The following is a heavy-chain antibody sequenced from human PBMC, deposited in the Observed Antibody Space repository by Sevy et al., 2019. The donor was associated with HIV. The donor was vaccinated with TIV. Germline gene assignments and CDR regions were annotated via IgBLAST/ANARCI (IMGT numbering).Heavy chain of an antibody. Sequence: GGSLRLSCTASGFTFGDYAMSWVRQAPGKGLQWVGFIRSKAYGGTTEYAASVKGRFTISRDDSKSIAYLQMNSLKTEDTAVYYCTRDIDSCSGGSCYPTYDYWGQRTLVTVSS. CDR2: IRSKAYGGTT. V-gene: IGHV3-49*04. D-gene: IGHD2-15*01. CDR1: GFTFGDYA. CDR3: TRDIDSCSGGSCYPTYDY. J-gene: IGHJ4*02.